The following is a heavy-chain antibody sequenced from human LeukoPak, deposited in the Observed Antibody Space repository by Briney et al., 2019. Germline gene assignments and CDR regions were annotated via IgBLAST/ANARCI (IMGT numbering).Heavy chain of an antibody. D-gene: IGHD3-3*01. CDR1: GYTFSSYG. Sequence: GASVKVSCKASGYTFSSYGISWVREAPGQGLEWMGWISAYNGNTKYAQKLQGRVTMTTDTSTRKAYMELRSLRSDDTAVYYCARGSPKITIFGVVISYWFDPWGQGTLVTVSS. CDR3: ARGSPKITIFGVVISYWFDP. CDR2: ISAYNGNT. J-gene: IGHJ5*02. V-gene: IGHV1-18*01.